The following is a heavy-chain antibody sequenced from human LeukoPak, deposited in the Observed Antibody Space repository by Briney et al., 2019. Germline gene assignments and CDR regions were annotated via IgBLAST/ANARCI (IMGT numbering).Heavy chain of an antibody. Sequence: SETLSLTCTVSGGSISSSSYYWGWIRQPPGKGLEWIGSIYYSGSTYYNPSLKSRVTISVDTSKNQFSLKLSSVTAADTAVYYCARDLRVQSYYDILTGYQPSATDAFDIWGQGTMVTVSS. CDR2: IYYSGST. J-gene: IGHJ3*02. D-gene: IGHD3-9*01. V-gene: IGHV4-39*07. CDR1: GGSISSSSYY. CDR3: ARDLRVQSYYDILTGYQPSATDAFDI.